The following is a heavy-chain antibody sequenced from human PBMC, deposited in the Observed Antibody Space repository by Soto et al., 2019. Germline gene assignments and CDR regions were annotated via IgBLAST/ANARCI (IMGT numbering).Heavy chain of an antibody. Sequence: QVQLVESGGGVVRPGRSLRLSCAASGFTFSSYGMHWVRQAPGKGLEWVAVISYDGSNKYYADSVKGRFTISRDNSKNTLYLQMNSLRAEDTAVYYCAKGGSYSSGWPFDYWGQGTLVTVSS. CDR1: GFTFSSYG. V-gene: IGHV3-30*18. D-gene: IGHD6-19*01. J-gene: IGHJ4*02. CDR2: ISYDGSNK. CDR3: AKGGSYSSGWPFDY.